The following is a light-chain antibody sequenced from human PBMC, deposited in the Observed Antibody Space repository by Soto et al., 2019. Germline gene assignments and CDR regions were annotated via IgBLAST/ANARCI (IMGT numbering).Light chain of an antibody. CDR2: GAS. J-gene: IGKJ1*01. CDR3: QQYGSSGT. CDR1: LTVSDNY. Sequence: ERVLTHSTVSMSLSPGERATLSCRASLTVSDNYLAWYQQKAGQAPRLVIYGASSRATGIPDRFSASGSGTDFTLTISRLEPEDFAVYYCQQYGSSGTFGQGTKVDIK. V-gene: IGKV3-20*01.